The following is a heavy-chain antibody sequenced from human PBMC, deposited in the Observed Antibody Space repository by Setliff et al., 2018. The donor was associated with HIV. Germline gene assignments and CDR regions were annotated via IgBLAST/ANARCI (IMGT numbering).Heavy chain of an antibody. J-gene: IGHJ5*02. V-gene: IGHV1-18*01. Sequence: ASVKVSCKASGYTFSDYGISWVRQAPGQGLEWMGWISAHNGRINYAQKFQGRVTMTTDRSTSTAYMELSSLGSEDTAVYYCAGGLVSQKVPFDPWGQGTLVTVSS. CDR1: GYTFSDYG. CDR2: ISAHNGRI. D-gene: IGHD1-1*01. CDR3: AGGLVSQKVPFDP.